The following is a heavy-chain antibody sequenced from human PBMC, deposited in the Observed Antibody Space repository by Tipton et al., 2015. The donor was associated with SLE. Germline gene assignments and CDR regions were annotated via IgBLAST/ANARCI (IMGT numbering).Heavy chain of an antibody. D-gene: IGHD1-26*01. J-gene: IGHJ3*02. CDR3: ARLSPPTQILVDDGSDI. Sequence: TLSLTCTVSGFSISSGYYWGWMRQSPGKGLEWIGSIYRSESTYYTPSLRSRVTISVDTSKNQFSLKVRSVTAADTALYYCARLSPPTQILVDDGSDIWGQGTMVTVSS. V-gene: IGHV4-38-2*02. CDR2: IYRSEST. CDR1: GFSISSGYY.